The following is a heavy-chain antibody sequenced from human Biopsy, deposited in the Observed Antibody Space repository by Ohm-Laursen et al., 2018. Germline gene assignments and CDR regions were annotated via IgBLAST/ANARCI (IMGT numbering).Heavy chain of an antibody. Sequence: LSLTCASSEFNVDRNHMNWVRQAPGKGLEWVSMIHGSGRTDYANSVKGRFTVSRDNSKDTVYLQMNALRVDDTAMYYCAGAGGHSFWGQGALVTVSS. CDR2: IHGSGRT. V-gene: IGHV3-66*01. CDR3: AGAGGHSF. D-gene: IGHD3-16*01. CDR1: EFNVDRNH. J-gene: IGHJ4*02.